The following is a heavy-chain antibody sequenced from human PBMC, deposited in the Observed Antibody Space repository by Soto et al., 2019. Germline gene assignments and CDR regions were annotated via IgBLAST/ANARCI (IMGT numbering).Heavy chain of an antibody. CDR3: ARDSPGLVAALGA. CDR2: IIPIFGTA. J-gene: IGHJ5*02. D-gene: IGHD5-12*01. Sequence: QVQLVQSGAEVKKPGSSVNVSCKASGGTFSSYAISWVRQAPGQGLEWMGGIIPIFGTATYAQKFQGRVTITADESTSTAYMELSSLRSEDTAVYYCARDSPGLVAALGAWGQGTLVTVSS. CDR1: GGTFSSYA. V-gene: IGHV1-69*01.